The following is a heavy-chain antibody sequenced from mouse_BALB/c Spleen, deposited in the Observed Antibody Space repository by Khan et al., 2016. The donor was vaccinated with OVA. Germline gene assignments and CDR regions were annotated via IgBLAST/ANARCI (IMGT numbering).Heavy chain of an antibody. V-gene: IGHV2-3*01. CDR1: GFSLTSYG. CDR2: IWGDGNT. CDR3: VKKGYYGYGNAWFAY. D-gene: IGHD1-2*01. Sequence: QMQLEESGPGLVAPSQSLSITCTVSGFSLTSYGVSWVRQPPGQGLEWLGVIWGDGNTNYHSDLISRLSISKDNSKSQVFLKLHSLQTDDTATYYGVKKGYYGYGNAWFAYWGQGTLVTVSA. J-gene: IGHJ3*01.